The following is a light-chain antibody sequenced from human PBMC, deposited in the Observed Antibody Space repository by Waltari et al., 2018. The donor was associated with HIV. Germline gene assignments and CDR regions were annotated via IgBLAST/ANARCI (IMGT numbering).Light chain of an antibody. J-gene: IGLJ3*02. CDR3: QVWDSSTDHWV. CDR1: NIGSKS. CDR2: DDS. V-gene: IGLV3-21*04. Sequence: SYVLTQPPSVSVAPGKTARITCGGNNIGSKSVHWYQQKPGRAPVVVIYDDSDRPSGMPERFSGSNAGNTATRTSSRVEAGDEADYYCQVWDSSTDHWVFGGGTKLTVL.